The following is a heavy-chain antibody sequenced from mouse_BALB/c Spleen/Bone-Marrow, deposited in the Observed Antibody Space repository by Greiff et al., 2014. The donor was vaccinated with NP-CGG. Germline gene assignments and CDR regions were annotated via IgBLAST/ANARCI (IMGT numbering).Heavy chain of an antibody. CDR3: ARELPRGFAY. D-gene: IGHD1-1*01. CDR1: GYAFTSYL. CDR2: INPGSAGT. V-gene: IGHV1-54*03. J-gene: IGHJ3*01. Sequence: QVHVKQSGAELVRPGTSVKVSCKASGYAFTSYLIEWVKQRPGQGLEWIGMINPGSAGTNYNEKFKGKATLTADKSSSTAYMQLSSLTSDDSAVYFCARELPRGFAYWGQGTLVTVSA.